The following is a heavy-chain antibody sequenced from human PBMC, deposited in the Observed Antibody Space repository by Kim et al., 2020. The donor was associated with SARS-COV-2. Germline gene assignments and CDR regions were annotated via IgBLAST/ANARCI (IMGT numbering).Heavy chain of an antibody. D-gene: IGHD3-10*01. CDR2: INHSGST. V-gene: IGHV4-34*01. CDR1: GGSFSGYY. J-gene: IGHJ4*02. Sequence: SETLSLTCAVYGGSFSGYYWSWIRQPPGKGLEWIGEINHSGSTNYNPSLKSRVTISVDTSKNQFSLKLSSVTAADTAVYYCARNRGGVRGVMGDYWGQGTLVTVSS. CDR3: ARNRGGVRGVMGDY.